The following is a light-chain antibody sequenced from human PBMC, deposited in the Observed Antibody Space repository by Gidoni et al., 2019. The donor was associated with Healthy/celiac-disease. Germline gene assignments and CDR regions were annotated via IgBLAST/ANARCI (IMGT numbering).Light chain of an antibody. CDR3: QQLNSYPRIT. Sequence: DIQLTQSPSFLSASVGDRVTITCRASQGISSYLAWYQQKPGKAPKRLIYAASTWQSGVPSRFSGSGSGTEFTLTISSLQPEDFATYYCQQLNSYPRITFXXXTRLEIK. J-gene: IGKJ5*01. CDR1: QGISSY. CDR2: AAS. V-gene: IGKV1-9*01.